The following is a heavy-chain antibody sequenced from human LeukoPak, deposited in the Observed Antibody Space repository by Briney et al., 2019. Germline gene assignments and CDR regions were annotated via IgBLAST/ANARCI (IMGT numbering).Heavy chain of an antibody. CDR1: GGSISSGDYY. D-gene: IGHD6-19*01. V-gene: IGHV4-30-4*01. CDR2: IYYSGST. Sequence: SETLSLTCTVSGGSISSGDYYWSWIRQPPGKGLEWIGYIYYSGSTYYNPSLKSRVTISVDTSKNQFSLKLSSVTAADTAVYYCAREVGYSAVAGEGGCWFDPWGQGTLVTVSS. CDR3: AREVGYSAVAGEGGCWFDP. J-gene: IGHJ5*02.